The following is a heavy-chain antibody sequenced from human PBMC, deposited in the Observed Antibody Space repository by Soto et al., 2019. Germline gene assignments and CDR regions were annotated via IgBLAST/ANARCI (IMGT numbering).Heavy chain of an antibody. CDR1: GFTFSSYA. V-gene: IGHV3-23*01. D-gene: IGHD3-10*01. Sequence: EVQLLESGGGLVQPGGSLRLSCAASGFTFSSYAMSWVRQAPGKGLEWVSAISGSGGSTYYADSVKGRFTISRDNSRNTLYLQMNSRRAEDTAVYYCAKDWYYGSGSHYYLDYWGQGALVTVSS. J-gene: IGHJ4*02. CDR2: ISGSGGST. CDR3: AKDWYYGSGSHYYLDY.